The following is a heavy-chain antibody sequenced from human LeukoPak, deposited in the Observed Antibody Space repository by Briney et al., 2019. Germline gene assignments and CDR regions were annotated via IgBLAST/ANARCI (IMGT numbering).Heavy chain of an antibody. V-gene: IGHV3-7*01. Sequence: GGCLRLSCAASGFTFSSYWMHWVRQAPGKGLEWVANIKQDGSEKYYVDSVKGRFTISRDNAKNSLYLQMNSPRAEDTAVYSCVRDGDTSGYTNWGQGTLVTVSS. CDR3: VRDGDTSGYTN. J-gene: IGHJ4*02. CDR1: GFTFSSYW. D-gene: IGHD3-22*01. CDR2: IKQDGSEK.